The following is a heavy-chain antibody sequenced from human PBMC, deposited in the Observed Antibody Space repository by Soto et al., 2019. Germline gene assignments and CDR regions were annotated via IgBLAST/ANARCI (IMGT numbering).Heavy chain of an antibody. CDR2: ISSSGSDI. CDR3: VRVVGAYSKDPLFYMDV. CDR1: GFTLSTNT. Sequence: QLVESGGGLVKPGGSLSLSCAASGFTLSTNTMKWVRQAPGKGLEWVSSISSSGSDIYYADAVKGRFTISRGNAKNSLFLQMNSLIGEDTAVYYCVRVVGAYSKDPLFYMDVWGKGTTVTVSS. V-gene: IGHV3-21*01. D-gene: IGHD4-4*01. J-gene: IGHJ6*03.